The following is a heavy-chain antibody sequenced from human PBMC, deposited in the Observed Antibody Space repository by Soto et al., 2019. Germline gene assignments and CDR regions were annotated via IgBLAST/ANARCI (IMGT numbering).Heavy chain of an antibody. CDR3: AGAEISGYDLVY. D-gene: IGHD5-12*01. CDR2: IYYSGST. CDR1: GGSISSYY. V-gene: IGHV4-59*01. Sequence: PSETLSLTCTVSGGSISSYYWSWIRQPPGKGLEWIGYIYYSGSTNYNPSLKSRVTISVDTSKNQFSLKLSSVTAADTAVYYCAGAEISGYDLVYWGQGTLVTVSS. J-gene: IGHJ4*02.